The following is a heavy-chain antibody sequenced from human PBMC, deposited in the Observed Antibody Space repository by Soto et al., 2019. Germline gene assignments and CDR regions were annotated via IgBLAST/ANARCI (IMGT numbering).Heavy chain of an antibody. CDR3: ARGPLGYCISTSCYWIYYYYGMDV. CDR2: IIPIFGTA. CDR1: GGTFSSYA. D-gene: IGHD2-2*01. V-gene: IGHV1-69*12. J-gene: IGHJ6*02. Sequence: QVQLVQSGAEVKKPGSSVKVSCKASGGTFSSYAISWVRQAPGQGLEWMGGIIPIFGTANYAQKFQGRVTITADESTSTAYRELSSLRSEDTAVYYCARGPLGYCISTSCYWIYYYYGMDVWGQGTTVTVSS.